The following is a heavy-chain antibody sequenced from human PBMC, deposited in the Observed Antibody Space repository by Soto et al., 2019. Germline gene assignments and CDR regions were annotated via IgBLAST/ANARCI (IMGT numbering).Heavy chain of an antibody. CDR1: GGSISSSSYY. CDR2: IYYSGST. Sequence: SETLSLTCTVSGGSISSSSYYWGWIRQPPGKGLEWIGSIYYSGSTYYNPSLKSRVTISVDTSKNQFSLKLSSVTAADTAVYYCERRIAVAGTFDYWGQGTLVTVSS. V-gene: IGHV4-39*01. CDR3: ERRIAVAGTFDY. D-gene: IGHD6-19*01. J-gene: IGHJ4*02.